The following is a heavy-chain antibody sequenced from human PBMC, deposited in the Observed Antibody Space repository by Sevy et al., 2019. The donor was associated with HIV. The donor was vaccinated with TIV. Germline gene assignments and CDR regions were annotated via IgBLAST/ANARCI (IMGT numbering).Heavy chain of an antibody. CDR2: IKKDGSEK. D-gene: IGHD2-2*01. J-gene: IGHJ6*02. V-gene: IGHV3-7*03. CDR3: ARDCSSTSCLWGLDV. Sequence: GESLKISCAASGFTFSSYAMSWVRQAPGKGLEWVANIKKDGSEKYYVDSVKGRFTISRDNAKSSLYLQMKSLRAEDTAVYYCARDCSSTSCLWGLDVWGQGTTVTVSS. CDR1: GFTFSSYA.